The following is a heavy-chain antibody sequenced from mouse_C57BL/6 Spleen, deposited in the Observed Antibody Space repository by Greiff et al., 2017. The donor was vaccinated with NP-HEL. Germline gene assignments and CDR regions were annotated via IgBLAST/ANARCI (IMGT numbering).Heavy chain of an antibody. J-gene: IGHJ4*01. CDR1: GFTFSDYG. CDR3: ARKREVYAMDY. CDR2: ISSGSSTI. V-gene: IGHV5-17*01. Sequence: EVQLVESGGGLVKPGGSLKLSCAASGFTFSDYGMHWVRQAPEKGLEWVAYISSGSSTIYYADKVKGRFTITRDNAKNTLFMQMTSLRSEDTAVYYCARKREVYAMDYWGQGTSVTVSS.